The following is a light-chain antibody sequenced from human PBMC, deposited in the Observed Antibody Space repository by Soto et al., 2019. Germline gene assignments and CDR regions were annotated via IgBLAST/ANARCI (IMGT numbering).Light chain of an antibody. CDR3: QQTYSLPDT. Sequence: DIQMTQSPSSLSASVGDRVTITCRASQIINNYVKWYQQKPGEAPKLLIYAASSLQSGVPSRFSGSGSGTTFTLTISSLQPEEFAAYYCQQTYSLPDTFGQGTKLEI. V-gene: IGKV1-39*01. J-gene: IGKJ2*01. CDR1: QIINNY. CDR2: AAS.